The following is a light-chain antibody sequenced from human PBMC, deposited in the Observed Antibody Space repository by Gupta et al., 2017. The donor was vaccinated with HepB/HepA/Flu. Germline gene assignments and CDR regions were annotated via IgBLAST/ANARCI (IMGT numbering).Light chain of an antibody. CDR3: QSYDSSLSGSI. CDR1: SSNFGAGYD. Sequence: QSVLPQPPSVSGVPGQTIHIACTGSSSNFGAGYDVHWYQQLPGTAPKLLIYVNNNRPSGVSDRFSGSKSATSASLVITGLKAEDEANYYCQSYDSSLSGSIFGGGTKLTVL. V-gene: IGLV1-40*01. J-gene: IGLJ2*01. CDR2: VNN.